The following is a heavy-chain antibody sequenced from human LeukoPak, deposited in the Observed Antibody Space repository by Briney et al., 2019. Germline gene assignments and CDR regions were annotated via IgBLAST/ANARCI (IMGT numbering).Heavy chain of an antibody. CDR3: VRARVAVAEFDY. V-gene: IGHV1-18*01. J-gene: IGHJ4*02. CDR2: ISAYNGNR. Sequence: ASVKVSCKASGYTFTNYGISWVRQAPGQGLEWMGWISAYNGNRNYAQKLQGRVTMTRDTSTSTVYMELRSLRSDDTAVYYCVRARVAVAEFDYWGQGTLVTVSS. D-gene: IGHD6-19*01. CDR1: GYTFTNYG.